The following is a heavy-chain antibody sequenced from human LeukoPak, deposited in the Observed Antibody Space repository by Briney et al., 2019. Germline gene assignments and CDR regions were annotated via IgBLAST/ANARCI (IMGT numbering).Heavy chain of an antibody. CDR1: GGSFSGYY. Sequence: SETLSLTCAAYGGSFSGYYWSWIRQPPGKGLEWIGEINHSGSTNYNPSLKSRVTISVDTSKNQFSLKLSSVTAADTAVYYCAREHIVVVPAAISIWFDPWGQGTLVTVSS. D-gene: IGHD2-2*01. J-gene: IGHJ5*02. CDR3: AREHIVVVPAAISIWFDP. V-gene: IGHV4-34*01. CDR2: INHSGST.